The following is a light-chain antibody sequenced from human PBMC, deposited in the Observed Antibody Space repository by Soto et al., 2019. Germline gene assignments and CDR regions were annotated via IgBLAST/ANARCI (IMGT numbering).Light chain of an antibody. Sequence: QSALTQPRSVSGSPGQSVTISCTGTNSDVGGYNFFSWYQQLPGKAPKLMISAVSQRPSGVPDRFAGSKSGNTASLTISGLQADDEADYCCFSYTASDIWVFGGGTKVTVL. V-gene: IGLV2-11*01. CDR1: NSDVGGYNF. CDR2: AVS. CDR3: FSYTASDIWV. J-gene: IGLJ3*02.